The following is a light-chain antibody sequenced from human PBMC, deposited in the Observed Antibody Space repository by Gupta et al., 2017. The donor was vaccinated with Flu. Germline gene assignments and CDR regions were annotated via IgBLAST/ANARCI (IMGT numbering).Light chain of an antibody. V-gene: IGKV3-15*01. CDR1: QNVGMY. CDR3: QQYESWPPYT. Sequence: EVVMTQSPATLSVSPGEGVTLSCRASQNVGMYIAWYQQKPGQAPRLLFYGASTRDTDIPGRFTASGSGTEFTLTTSACQSEDVALYFCQQYESWPPYTFGQGTKLQIK. J-gene: IGKJ2*01. CDR2: GAS.